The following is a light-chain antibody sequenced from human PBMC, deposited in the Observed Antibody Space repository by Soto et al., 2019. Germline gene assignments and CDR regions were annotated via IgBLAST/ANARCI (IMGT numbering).Light chain of an antibody. V-gene: IGKV1-27*01. CDR2: AAS. Sequence: DIQMTQSPSSLSASVGDRVTITCRASQAISNSLARYQQKPGKVPELLIFAASTLQSGVPSRFSGSGSGTDFTLTISSLQPEDVAVYYCQKYNSAPFTFGQGTKLEIK. CDR1: QAISNS. J-gene: IGKJ2*01. CDR3: QKYNSAPFT.